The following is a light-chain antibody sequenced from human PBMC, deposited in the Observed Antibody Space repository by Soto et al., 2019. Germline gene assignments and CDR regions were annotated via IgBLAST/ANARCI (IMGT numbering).Light chain of an antibody. V-gene: IGLV1-51*01. CDR1: SSNIGNNY. CDR2: DNN. Sequence: QSVLTQPPSVSAAPGQTVTISCSGSSSNIGNNYVSWYQQLPGTAPNLIIYDNNKRPSGIPDRFSGSKSGTSATLGITGLQTGDEADYYCGTWDSSLSAVVFGGRTKLTVL. CDR3: GTWDSSLSAVV. J-gene: IGLJ2*01.